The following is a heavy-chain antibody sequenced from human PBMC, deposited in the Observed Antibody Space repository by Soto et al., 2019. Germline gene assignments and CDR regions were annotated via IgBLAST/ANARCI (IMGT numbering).Heavy chain of an antibody. CDR2: IRNKGSSYST. D-gene: IGHD3-16*01. CDR3: TIDYHWANDY. V-gene: IGHV3-72*01. Sequence: EVQLVESAGGLVQPGGSLRVSCAASGFTFSDHFMDWVRQAPGKGLEWIGRIRNKGSSYSTEYAASVEGRFTISRDDSSSSLSLQMNSLKIEDTAVYYCTIDYHWANDYWVQGTLVTVSS. CDR1: GFTFSDHF. J-gene: IGHJ4*02.